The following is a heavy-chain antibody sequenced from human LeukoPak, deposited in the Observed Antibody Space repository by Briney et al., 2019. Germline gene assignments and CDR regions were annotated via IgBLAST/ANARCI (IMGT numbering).Heavy chain of an antibody. V-gene: IGHV1-18*01. D-gene: IGHD1-26*01. CDR3: ERDLWELPDTIGY. Sequence: ASVKVSCKASGYTFTSYGISCVRQAPRQRLEWMGWISAYNGNTNYTQKPQGRVTMTTDTSTSTAYMELRSLRSDDTAVYYCERDLWELPDTIGYWGQGTLVTASS. CDR1: GYTFTSYG. J-gene: IGHJ4*02. CDR2: ISAYNGNT.